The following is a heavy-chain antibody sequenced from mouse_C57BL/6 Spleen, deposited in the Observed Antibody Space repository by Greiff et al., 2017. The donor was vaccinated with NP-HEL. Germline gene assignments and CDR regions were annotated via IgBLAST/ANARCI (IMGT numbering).Heavy chain of an antibody. J-gene: IGHJ3*01. Sequence: QVQLQQPGAELVMPGASVKLSCKASGYTFTSYWMHWVKQRPGQGLEWIGEIDPSDSYTNYNQKFKGKSTLTVDKSSSTAYMQLSSLTSEDSAVYYCARGTTVPFAYWGQGTLVTVSA. CDR2: IDPSDSYT. CDR3: ARGTTVPFAY. D-gene: IGHD1-1*01. V-gene: IGHV1-69*01. CDR1: GYTFTSYW.